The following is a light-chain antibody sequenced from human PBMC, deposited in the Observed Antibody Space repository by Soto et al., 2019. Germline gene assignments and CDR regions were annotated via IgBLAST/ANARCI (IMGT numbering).Light chain of an antibody. J-gene: IGLJ2*01. CDR3: AAWDDSFVV. Sequence: QSVLTQPSSASGTPGQRVTISCSGSSSNIGSNTVNWYQQLPGTAPKLLIYSNNQRPSGVPDRFSGSKSGTSASLAISGLQSEDEADYYCAAWDDSFVVFGGGTKVTVL. V-gene: IGLV1-44*01. CDR2: SNN. CDR1: SSNIGSNT.